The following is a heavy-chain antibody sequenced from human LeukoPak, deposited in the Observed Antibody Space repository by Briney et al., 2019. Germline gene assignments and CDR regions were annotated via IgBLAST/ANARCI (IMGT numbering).Heavy chain of an antibody. V-gene: IGHV1-69*04. CDR2: IIPILDVT. CDR1: GGTFTNYA. CDR3: ARGGGVDILTGFQY. J-gene: IGHJ4*02. D-gene: IGHD3-9*01. Sequence: SVKVSCKASGGTFTNYAINWVRQAPGQGLEWMGRIIPILDVTNYAQKFQGRVTITADQSTSTAYMELSSLRSGDTAVYYCARGGGVDILTGFQYWGQGTLVTVSS.